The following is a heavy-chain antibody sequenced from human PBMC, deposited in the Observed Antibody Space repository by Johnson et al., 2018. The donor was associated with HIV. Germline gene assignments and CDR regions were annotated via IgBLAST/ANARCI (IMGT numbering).Heavy chain of an antibody. V-gene: IGHV3-30*18. J-gene: IGHJ3*02. CDR1: GFTFSSFG. Sequence: QVQLVESGGGVVQPGRSLRLSCSASGFTFSSFGMHWVRQAPGKGLEWVAVVSDHGRTTYFADSVKGRFTISRDNSKNTLYLQMNSLRAEDTAVYYCAKTEDAFDIWGQGTMVTVSS. CDR2: VSDHGRTT. CDR3: AKTEDAFDI.